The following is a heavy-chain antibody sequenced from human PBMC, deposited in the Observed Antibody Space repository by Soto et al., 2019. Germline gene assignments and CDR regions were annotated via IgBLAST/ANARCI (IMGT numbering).Heavy chain of an antibody. Sequence: QVQLMQSGPEVTTPGSSVKVSCRASGGSFRRHAISWVRQAPGQGLEWMGGIIPVFDTANYAQKFQGRLTVTADELTNTAYMDLTSLTSEDTAVYFCARDPAPTVTTLGHGLDVWGQGTTVTDSS. D-gene: IGHD4-17*01. V-gene: IGHV1-69*01. CDR1: GGSFRRHA. J-gene: IGHJ6*02. CDR2: IIPVFDTA. CDR3: ARDPAPTVTTLGHGLDV.